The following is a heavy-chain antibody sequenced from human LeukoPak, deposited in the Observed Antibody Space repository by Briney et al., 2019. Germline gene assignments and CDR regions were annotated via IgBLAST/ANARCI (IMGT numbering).Heavy chain of an antibody. D-gene: IGHD3-22*01. V-gene: IGHV4-61*02. CDR1: GGSISSGSYY. J-gene: IGHJ4*02. Sequence: SQTLSLTCTVSGGSISSGSYYWSWIRQPAGKGLEWVGRIYTSGSTNYNPSLKSRVTISVDTFKNQFSLKLTSVTAADTAVYYCARSGLTYYYDSSGYYYLGYWGQGTLVTVSS. CDR2: IYTSGST. CDR3: ARSGLTYYYDSSGYYYLGY.